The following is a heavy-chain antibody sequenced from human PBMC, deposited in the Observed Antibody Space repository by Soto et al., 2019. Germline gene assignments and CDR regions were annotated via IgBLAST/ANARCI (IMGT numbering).Heavy chain of an antibody. V-gene: IGHV4-30-2*01. CDR3: ARGQGYCSSTSCHRFDY. Sequence: PSETLSLTCAVSGGSISSGGYCWSWIRQPPGKGLEWIGYIYHSGSTYYNPSLKSRVTISVDRSKNQFSLKLSSVTAADTAVYYCARGQGYCSSTSCHRFDYWGQGTLVTVSS. CDR2: IYHSGST. J-gene: IGHJ4*02. D-gene: IGHD2-2*01. CDR1: GGSISSGGYC.